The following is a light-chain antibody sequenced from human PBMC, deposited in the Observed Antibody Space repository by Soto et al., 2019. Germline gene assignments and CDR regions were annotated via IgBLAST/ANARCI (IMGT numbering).Light chain of an antibody. CDR1: ESVSSRF. CDR3: QQYGTSRA. CDR2: GAS. Sequence: EIVLTQSPGTLSLSPGERATLSCRASESVSSRFLAWYQQKPGQAPRLLIYGASTRATGIPDRFSGSGSGKDFTLTISRLEPEHFAVYYCQQYGTSRAFGQGTKVQIK. J-gene: IGKJ1*01. V-gene: IGKV3-20*01.